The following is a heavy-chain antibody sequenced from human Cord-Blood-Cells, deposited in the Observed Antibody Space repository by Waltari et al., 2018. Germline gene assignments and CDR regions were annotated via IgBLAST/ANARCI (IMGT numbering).Heavy chain of an antibody. V-gene: IGHV3-15*01. CDR3: TTDWGLQFDY. Sequence: GLEWVGRIKSKTDGGTTDYAAPVKGRFTISRDDSKNTLYLQMNSLKTEDTAVYYCTTDWGLQFDYWGQGTLVTVSS. CDR2: IKSKTDGGTT. D-gene: IGHD1-26*01. J-gene: IGHJ4*02.